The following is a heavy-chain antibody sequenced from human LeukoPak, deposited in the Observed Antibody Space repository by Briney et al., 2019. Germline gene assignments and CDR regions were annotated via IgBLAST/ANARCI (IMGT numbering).Heavy chain of an antibody. J-gene: IGHJ4*02. Sequence: GGSLRLSCVASGFTFSSYAMNWVRQAPGKGLEWVSYITSTSITIYYADSVKGRFTISRDNPKNSLYLQMNSLRPEDTAVYYCAREFYYFSSESPPRHFDYWGQGTLVTVSS. V-gene: IGHV3-48*04. CDR2: ITSTSITI. D-gene: IGHD3-10*01. CDR3: AREFYYFSSESPPRHFDY. CDR1: GFTFSSYA.